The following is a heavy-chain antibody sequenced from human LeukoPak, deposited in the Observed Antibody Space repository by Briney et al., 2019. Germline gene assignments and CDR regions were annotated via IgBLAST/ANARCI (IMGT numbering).Heavy chain of an antibody. D-gene: IGHD1-26*01. CDR3: ARIRVEITGATRYYYDGMDV. Sequence: ASVKVSCKASGYTFTSYGISWVRQAPGQGLEWMGWISAYNGNTNYAQKLQGRVTMTTDTSTSTAYMELRSLRSDDTAVYYCARIRVEITGATRYYYDGMDVWGQGTTVTASS. CDR2: ISAYNGNT. J-gene: IGHJ6*02. CDR1: GYTFTSYG. V-gene: IGHV1-18*01.